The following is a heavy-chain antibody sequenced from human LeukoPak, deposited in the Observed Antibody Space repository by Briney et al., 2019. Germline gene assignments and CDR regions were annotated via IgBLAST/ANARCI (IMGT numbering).Heavy chain of an antibody. CDR1: GFTFSSYW. J-gene: IGHJ4*02. CDR2: INSDGSST. Sequence: GGSLRLSCAASGFTFSSYWMHWVRQAPGKGLVWVSRINSDGSSTSYADSVKSRFTISRDNAKNTLYLQMNSLRAEDTAVYYCASERSYGSSWYPNYWGQGTLVTVSS. V-gene: IGHV3-74*01. D-gene: IGHD6-13*01. CDR3: ASERSYGSSWYPNY.